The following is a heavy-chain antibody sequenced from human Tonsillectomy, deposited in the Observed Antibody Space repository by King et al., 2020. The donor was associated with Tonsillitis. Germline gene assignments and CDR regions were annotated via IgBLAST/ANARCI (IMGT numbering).Heavy chain of an antibody. CDR2: IYSGGST. D-gene: IGHD3-22*01. CDR1: GFTVSSNY. Sequence: VQLVESGGGLIQPGGSLRLSCAASGFTVSSNYMSWVRQAPGEGLEWVSVIYSGGSTSYADSVKGRFTISRDNSTNTLYLQMNSLRAEDTAVYYCARVLRGNYYYSSGYPAYWGQGTLVTVSS. V-gene: IGHV3-53*01. CDR3: ARVLRGNYYYSSGYPAY. J-gene: IGHJ4*02.